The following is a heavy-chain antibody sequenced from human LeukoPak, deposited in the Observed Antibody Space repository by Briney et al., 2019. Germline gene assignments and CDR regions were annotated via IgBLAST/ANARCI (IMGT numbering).Heavy chain of an antibody. CDR1: GGSISSFY. V-gene: IGHV4-59*01. Sequence: SETLSLTCTVSGGSISSFYYTWIRQPPGKGLEWIGYIDSSGITNYNSSLNGRVTISLDTSQNQFSLKLNSVTAADTAVYYCATVASGWYPDYWGQGALVTVAS. CDR3: ATVASGWYPDY. D-gene: IGHD6-19*01. CDR2: IDSSGIT. J-gene: IGHJ4*02.